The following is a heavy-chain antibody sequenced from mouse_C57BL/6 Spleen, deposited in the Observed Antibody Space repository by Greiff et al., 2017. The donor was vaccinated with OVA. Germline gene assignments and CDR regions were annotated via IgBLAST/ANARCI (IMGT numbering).Heavy chain of an antibody. CDR3: ARGGTYYSNYKYFDY. Sequence: EVKLMESEGGLVQPGSSMKLSCTASGFTFSDYYMAWVRQVPEKGLEWVANINYDGSSTYYLDSLKSRFIISRDNAKNILYLQMSSLKSEDTATYYCARGGTYYSNYKYFDYWGQGTTLTVSS. CDR2: INYDGSST. D-gene: IGHD2-5*01. J-gene: IGHJ2*01. CDR1: GFTFSDYY. V-gene: IGHV5-16*01.